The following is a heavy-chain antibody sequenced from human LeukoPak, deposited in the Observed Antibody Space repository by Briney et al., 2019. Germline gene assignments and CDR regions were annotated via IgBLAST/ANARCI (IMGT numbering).Heavy chain of an antibody. CDR1: GGSISSSYW. V-gene: IGHV4-4*02. CDR3: VRGPYGSGISNWFDP. J-gene: IGHJ5*02. Sequence: SETLSLTCAVSGGSISSSYWWTWVRQPPGKGLEWIGYIYYSGDTNYNPSLQSRVTVSVDTSKNQFSLKLTSVTAADTAVYYCVRGPYGSGISNWFDPWGQGTLVIVSS. D-gene: IGHD3-10*01. CDR2: IYYSGDT.